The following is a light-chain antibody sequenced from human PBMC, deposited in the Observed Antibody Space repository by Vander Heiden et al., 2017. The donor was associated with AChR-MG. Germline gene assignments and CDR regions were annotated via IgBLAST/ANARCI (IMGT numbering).Light chain of an antibody. V-gene: IGKV1-33*01. CDR3: QHYHDLPIT. J-gene: IGKJ5*01. CDR1: QDISNS. CDR2: DAS. Sequence: DIQMTQSPSSLSASVGDRVTITCQTSQDISNSLNWYQQKPGRAPKLLIYDASDLETGVPSRISGTGSGTHFTLSITNLQPEDMATYFCQHYHDLPITFGHGTRLEIK.